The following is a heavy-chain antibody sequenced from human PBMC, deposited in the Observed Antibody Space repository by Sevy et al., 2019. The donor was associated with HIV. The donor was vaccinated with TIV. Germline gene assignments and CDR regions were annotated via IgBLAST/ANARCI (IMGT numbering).Heavy chain of an antibody. J-gene: IGHJ1*01. CDR1: GYTFTRYD. CDR3: TRGGYYAL. CDR2: MNPNSGNT. V-gene: IGHV1-8*03. Sequence: ASVKVSCKASGYTFTRYDINWVRQATGQGLEWMGWMNPNSGNTGYAQKFQSRVTITRNTSINTAYMELSSLRSDDTAVYYCTRGGYYALWGQGTLVTVSS. D-gene: IGHD3-10*01.